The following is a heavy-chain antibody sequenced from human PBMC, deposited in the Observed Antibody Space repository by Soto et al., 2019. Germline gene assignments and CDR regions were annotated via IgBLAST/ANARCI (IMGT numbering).Heavy chain of an antibody. D-gene: IGHD3-16*01. CDR2: ISGGGDRT. Sequence: EVQLLESGGGLVQPGGSLRLSCVGSGFTFINYGMNWVRQAPGKGLEWVSGISGGGDRTFDADSVQGRFTISRDNSKNTLRLQMNSLRADDTAVYYCARKVLGSTSRPDWWFFDLWGRGTLVTVSS. V-gene: IGHV3-23*01. CDR1: GFTFINYG. J-gene: IGHJ2*01. CDR3: ARKVLGSTSRPDWWFFDL.